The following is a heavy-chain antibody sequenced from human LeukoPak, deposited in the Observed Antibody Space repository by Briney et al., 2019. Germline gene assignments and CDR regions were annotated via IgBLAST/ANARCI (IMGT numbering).Heavy chain of an antibody. J-gene: IGHJ4*02. CDR2: ISDDGRSK. CDR1: GFSFISYS. D-gene: IGHD4-17*01. CDR3: AKRPSDYGDYVSYFDY. V-gene: IGHV3-30*18. Sequence: GGSLRLSCAASGFSFISYSMHWVRQAPGKGLEWVGVISDDGRSKDYADSVKGRFTISRDNSKDTLYLQMNSLRDEDTAVYYCAKRPSDYGDYVSYFDYWGQGTLATVSS.